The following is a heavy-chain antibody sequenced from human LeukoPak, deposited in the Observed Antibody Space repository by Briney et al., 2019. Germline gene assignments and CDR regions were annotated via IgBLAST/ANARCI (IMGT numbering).Heavy chain of an antibody. CDR1: GGSISSYY. D-gene: IGHD1-26*01. CDR3: AGEYRRRDWFDP. V-gene: IGHV4-4*07. J-gene: IGHJ5*02. CDR2: IYSSGST. Sequence: SETLSLTCTVSGGSISSYYWSWIRQPAGKGLEWIGRIYSSGSTNYNPSLKGRVTMSVDTSKNQFFLKLSSVTAADTAVYYCAGEYRRRDWFDPWGQGTLVTVSS.